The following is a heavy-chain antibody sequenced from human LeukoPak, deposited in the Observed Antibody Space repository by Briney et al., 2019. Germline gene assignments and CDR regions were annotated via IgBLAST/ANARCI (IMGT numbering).Heavy chain of an antibody. D-gene: IGHD3-9*01. CDR3: ARGNDILTGFYYGMDV. V-gene: IGHV3-7*01. J-gene: IGHJ6*02. CDR2: IKQDGSEK. Sequence: GSLRLSCAASGFTFSSYWMSWVRQAPGKGLEWVANIKQDGSEKYYVDSVKGRFTISRDNAKNSLYLQMNSLRGEDTAVYYCARGNDILTGFYYGMDVWGQGTTVTVSS. CDR1: GFTFSSYW.